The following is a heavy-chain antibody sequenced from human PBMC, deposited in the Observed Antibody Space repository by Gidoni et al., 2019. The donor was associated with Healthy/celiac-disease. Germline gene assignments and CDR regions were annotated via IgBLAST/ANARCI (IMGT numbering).Heavy chain of an antibody. V-gene: IGHV1-69*01. J-gene: IGHJ4*02. D-gene: IGHD4-17*01. CDR3: ARSSATVVTFDY. CDR1: GATLRRYA. CDR2: IIPSFGTA. Sequence: QVQLVQSGAEVKQPRSSVTVSCQASGATLRRYAISWGRQAPGQGLEWMGGIIPSFGTANYAQKFQGRVTITADEATSTAYMELSSLRSEDTAVYYCARSSATVVTFDYWGQGTLVTVSS.